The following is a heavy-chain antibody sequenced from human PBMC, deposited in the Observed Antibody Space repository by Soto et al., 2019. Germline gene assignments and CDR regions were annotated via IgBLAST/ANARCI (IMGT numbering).Heavy chain of an antibody. CDR3: ARAGGVVVVAASYYYGMDV. V-gene: IGHV3-53*01. D-gene: IGHD2-15*01. Sequence: GGSLRLSCAASGLSINSKYMSWVRQAPGKGLEWVSIIYSDDSTHYADSVKGRFTISRDKSKNTLFLQMNSLSAEDTAMYYCARAGGVVVVAASYYYGMDVWGQGTTV. CDR2: IYSDDST. J-gene: IGHJ6*02. CDR1: GLSINSKY.